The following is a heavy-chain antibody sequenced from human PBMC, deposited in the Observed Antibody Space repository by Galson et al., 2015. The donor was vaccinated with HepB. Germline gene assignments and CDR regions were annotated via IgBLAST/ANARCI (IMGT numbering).Heavy chain of an antibody. CDR3: ARGWTVTTKHFDY. CDR2: ISSSSSTI. CDR1: GFTFSSYS. J-gene: IGHJ4*02. D-gene: IGHD4-17*01. V-gene: IGHV3-48*01. Sequence: SLRLSCAASGFTFSSYSMNWVRQAPGKGLEWVSYISSSSSTIYYADSVKGRFTISRDNAKNSLYLQMNSLRAEDTAVYYCARGWTVTTKHFDYWGQGTLVTVSS.